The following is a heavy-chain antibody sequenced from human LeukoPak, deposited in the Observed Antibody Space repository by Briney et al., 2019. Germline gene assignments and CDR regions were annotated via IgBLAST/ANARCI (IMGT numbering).Heavy chain of an antibody. Sequence: GGSLRLSCAASGFTFSYFYMTWIRQAPGKGPEWVSFISSSGSYIYFADSVNGRFTISRDNAKNSLFLQMNSLRAEDTGLYYCARATTAKRGSEGYWGRGTLVTVSS. J-gene: IGHJ4*02. CDR2: ISSSGSYI. CDR3: ARATTAKRGSEGY. D-gene: IGHD4-11*01. V-gene: IGHV3-11*04. CDR1: GFTFSYFY.